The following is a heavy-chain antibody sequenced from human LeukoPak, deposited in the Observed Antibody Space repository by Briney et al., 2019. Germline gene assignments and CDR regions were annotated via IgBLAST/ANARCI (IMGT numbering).Heavy chain of an antibody. CDR3: ARAHRSYYYDSSGYYGY. Sequence: ASVKVSCKASGYTFTSYYMHWVRQAPGQGLEWMGIINPSGGGTSYAQKFQGRVTMTRDMSTSTVYMELSSLRSEDTAVYYCARAHRSYYYDSSGYYGYWGQGTLVTVSS. CDR1: GYTFTSYY. D-gene: IGHD3-22*01. CDR2: INPSGGGT. J-gene: IGHJ4*02. V-gene: IGHV1-46*01.